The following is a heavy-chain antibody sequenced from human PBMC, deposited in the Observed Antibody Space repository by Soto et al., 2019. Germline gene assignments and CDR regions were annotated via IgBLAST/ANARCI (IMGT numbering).Heavy chain of an antibody. Sequence: GALVKVSCKVSGSRFSNYVISWVRQAPGHGLEWLGRIIPIFNSTKYAQNFQGRVTITADKSTSTASLELSSLRSDDTAVYYCAREGRGKKAGYNGLVSLGYWGQGXLVTVYS. CDR3: AREGRGKKAGYNGLVSLGY. CDR1: GSRFSNYV. V-gene: IGHV1-69*06. J-gene: IGHJ4*02. D-gene: IGHD2-2*02. CDR2: IIPIFNST.